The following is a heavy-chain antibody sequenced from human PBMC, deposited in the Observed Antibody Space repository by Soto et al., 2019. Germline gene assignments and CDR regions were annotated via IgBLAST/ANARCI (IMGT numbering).Heavy chain of an antibody. Sequence: SDTLSLTCAVSGDSISSGGYYWSWFRQHPGKGLEWIGYIYYSGSTYYNPSLRSRVTISVDTSKNQFSLKLSSVTAADTAVYYCARGPGTMAKIDYWGQGTLVTVSS. CDR2: IYYSGST. CDR1: GDSISSGGYY. V-gene: IGHV4-31*11. D-gene: IGHD3-10*01. J-gene: IGHJ4*02. CDR3: ARGPGTMAKIDY.